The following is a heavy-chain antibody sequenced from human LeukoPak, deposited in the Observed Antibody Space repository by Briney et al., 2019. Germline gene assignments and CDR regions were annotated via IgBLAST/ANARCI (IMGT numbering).Heavy chain of an antibody. CDR1: GFTFSSYG. Sequence: GGSLRLSCAASGFTFSSYGMHWVRQAPGKGLEWVAVIWYDGSNKYYADSVKGRFTISRDNSKNTLYLQMNSLRAEDTAAYYCARGSWPEWFDYWGQGTLVTVSS. J-gene: IGHJ4*02. D-gene: IGHD1-26*01. V-gene: IGHV3-33*01. CDR3: ARGSWPEWFDY. CDR2: IWYDGSNK.